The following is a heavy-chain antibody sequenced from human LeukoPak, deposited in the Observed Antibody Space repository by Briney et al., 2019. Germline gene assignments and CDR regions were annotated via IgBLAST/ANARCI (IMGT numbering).Heavy chain of an antibody. J-gene: IGHJ4*02. CDR3: ARIDPLGYFDQ. CDR1: GAFSRRFY. Sequence: KPSETLSLTCTGSGAFSRRFYWSWVQQSPGKGLEWIGNIFFSGHSNYNPSLTGRVTISPDTSQSQFSLKVTSVTAADTALYYCARIDPLGYFDQWGQGTLVTVPS. CDR2: IFFSGHS. V-gene: IGHV4-59*13.